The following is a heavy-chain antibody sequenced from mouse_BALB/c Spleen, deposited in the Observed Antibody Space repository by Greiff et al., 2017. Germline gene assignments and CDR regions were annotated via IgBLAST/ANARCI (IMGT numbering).Heavy chain of an antibody. J-gene: IGHJ3*01. D-gene: IGHD1-1*01. Sequence: EVQRVESGGGLVQPGGSRKLSCAASGFTFSDYGMAWVRQAPGKGPEWVAFISNLAYSIYYADTVTGRFTISRENAKNTLYLEMSSLRSEDTAMYYCARAYGSSSWFAYWGQGTLVTVSA. V-gene: IGHV5-15*02. CDR1: GFTFSDYG. CDR2: ISNLAYSI. CDR3: ARAYGSSSWFAY.